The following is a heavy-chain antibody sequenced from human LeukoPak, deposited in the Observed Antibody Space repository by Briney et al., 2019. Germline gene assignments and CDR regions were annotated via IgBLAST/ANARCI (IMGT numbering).Heavy chain of an antibody. CDR3: ARDRGSYPLGAFDI. J-gene: IGHJ3*02. CDR2: ISPSGGST. D-gene: IGHD1-26*01. CDR1: GYTFTSNY. V-gene: IGHV1-46*01. Sequence: GASVKVSCKAFGYTFTSNYMHWVRQAPGQGPEWMGVISPSGGSTTYAQKFQGRVTLTRDMSTSTDYLELSSLRSEDTAVYYCARDRGSYPLGAFDIWGQGTMVTVSS.